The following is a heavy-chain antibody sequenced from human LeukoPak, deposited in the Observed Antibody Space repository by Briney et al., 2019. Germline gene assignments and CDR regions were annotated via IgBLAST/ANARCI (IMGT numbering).Heavy chain of an antibody. V-gene: IGHV1-2*02. J-gene: IGHJ5*02. CDR1: GYTFTSYG. CDR2: INPNSGGT. D-gene: IGHD2-15*01. Sequence: ASVKVSCKASGYTFTSYGISWVRQAPGQGLEWMGWINPNSGGTNYAQKFQGRVTMTRDTSISTAYMELSRLRSDDTAVYYCARDLGGYCSGGSCQQTTYNWFDPWGQGTLVTVSS. CDR3: ARDLGGYCSGGSCQQTTYNWFDP.